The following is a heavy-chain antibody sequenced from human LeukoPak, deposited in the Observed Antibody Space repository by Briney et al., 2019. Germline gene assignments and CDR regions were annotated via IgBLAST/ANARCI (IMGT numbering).Heavy chain of an antibody. V-gene: IGHV4-34*01. CDR3: ASGTLDAFDI. J-gene: IGHJ3*02. D-gene: IGHD3-10*01. CDR1: GGSFSGYY. Sequence: PSETLSLTCAVYGGSFSGYYWSWIRQPPGKGLEWIGETNHSGSTNYNPSLKSRVTISVDTSKNQFSLKLSSVTAADTAVYYCASGTLDAFDIWGQGTMVTVSS. CDR2: TNHSGST.